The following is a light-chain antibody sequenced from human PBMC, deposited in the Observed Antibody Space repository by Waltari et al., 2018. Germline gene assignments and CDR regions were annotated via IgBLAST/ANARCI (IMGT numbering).Light chain of an antibody. CDR2: DAS. V-gene: IGKV3-15*01. CDR3: QQYNDWYS. J-gene: IGKJ2*03. CDR1: QSVSSN. Sequence: EKVMTQSPATLSVSPGEVVTLSCRASQSVSSNVAWYQHSPGQAPRLLIYDASSRASGVPARFSGSWSGTEFTLTISGLQSEDGALYYCQQYNDWYSFGQGTKLEIK.